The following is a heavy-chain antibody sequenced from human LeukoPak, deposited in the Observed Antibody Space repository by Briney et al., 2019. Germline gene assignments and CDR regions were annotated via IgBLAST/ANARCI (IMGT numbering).Heavy chain of an antibody. CDR1: GFTFSSYG. CDR2: ISYDGSNK. V-gene: IGHV3-30*18. D-gene: IGHD3-22*01. Sequence: PGGSLRLSCATSGFTFSSYGMHWVRQAPGKGLEWVAVISYDGSNKYYADSVKGRFTISRDNSKNTLYLQMNSLRAEDTAVYYCAKARYYDSSGPDYWGQGTLVTVSS. CDR3: AKARYYDSSGPDY. J-gene: IGHJ4*02.